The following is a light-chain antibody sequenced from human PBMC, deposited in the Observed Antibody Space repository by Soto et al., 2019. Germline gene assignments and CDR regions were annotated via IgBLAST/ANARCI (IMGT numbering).Light chain of an antibody. Sequence: IQMTQSPSTLSASVGDTVTITCRASQTISVSLAWYQQKPGKAPNLLIYDASTLQGGVPSRFSGSGSGTEFTLTVISLQPEDFATYFCQQYDKYSTFGHGTKVDIK. CDR2: DAS. CDR3: QQYDKYST. V-gene: IGKV1-5*01. J-gene: IGKJ1*01. CDR1: QTISVS.